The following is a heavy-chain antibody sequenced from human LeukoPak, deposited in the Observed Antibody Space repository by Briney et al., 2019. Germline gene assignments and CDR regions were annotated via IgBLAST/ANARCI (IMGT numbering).Heavy chain of an antibody. J-gene: IGHJ4*02. CDR3: ARAGRDSDH. CDR1: GFSFRSYA. CDR2: INSGGGSGGGT. D-gene: IGHD1-26*01. V-gene: IGHV3-23*01. Sequence: PGGSLRLSCAASGFSFRSYAMNWVRQAPGKGLVWVSAINSGGGSGGGTYYADSVKGRFTISRDDSKNTLYLQMNSLRAEDAAVYYCARAGRDSDHWGQGTLVTVSS.